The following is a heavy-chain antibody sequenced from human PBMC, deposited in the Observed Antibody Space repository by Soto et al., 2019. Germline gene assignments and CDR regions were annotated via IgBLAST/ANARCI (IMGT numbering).Heavy chain of an antibody. J-gene: IGHJ3*02. CDR2: MNPNSGNT. CDR1: GYTFTRYY. D-gene: IGHD5-18*01. CDR3: ARGVGGLPRTAAFDI. V-gene: IGHV1-8*01. Sequence: GSVKGSCQGSGYTFTRYYIKWVRQGTGQGLEWMGWMNPNSGNTGYAQKFQGRVTMTRNTSISTAYMELSSLRSEDTAVYYCARGVGGLPRTAAFDIWGQGTMVTVSS.